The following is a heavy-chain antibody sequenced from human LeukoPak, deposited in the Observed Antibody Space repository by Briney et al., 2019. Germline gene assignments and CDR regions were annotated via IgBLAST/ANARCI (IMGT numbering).Heavy chain of an antibody. CDR2: IYYSGST. J-gene: IGHJ4*02. V-gene: IGHV4-59*01. D-gene: IGHD3-16*01. CDR3: ARETSRKGVDC. Sequence: SETLSLTCTVSGGSISSYYWSWIRQPPGKGLEWIGYIYYSGSTNYNPSLKSRVTISVDTSKNQFSLKLSSVTAADTAVYYCARETSRKGVDCWGQGTLVTVSS. CDR1: GGSISSYY.